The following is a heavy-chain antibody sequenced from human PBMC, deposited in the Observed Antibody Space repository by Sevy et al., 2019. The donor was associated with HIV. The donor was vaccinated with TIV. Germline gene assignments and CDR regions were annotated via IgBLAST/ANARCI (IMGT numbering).Heavy chain of an antibody. CDR1: GFTFSSYG. J-gene: IGHJ6*02. CDR2: IRYDGSNK. V-gene: IGHV3-30*02. D-gene: IGHD3-3*01. CDR3: ASWYYDCWSVLLDV. Sequence: GGSLRLSCAASGFTFSSYGMHWVRQAPGKGLEWVAFIRYDGSNKYYADSVKGRFTISRDNSKNTLYLQMNSLRAEDTAVYYCASWYYDCWSVLLDVWGQGPTVTVSS.